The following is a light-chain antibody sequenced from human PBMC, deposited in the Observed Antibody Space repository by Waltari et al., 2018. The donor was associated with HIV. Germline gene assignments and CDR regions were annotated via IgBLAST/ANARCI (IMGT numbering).Light chain of an antibody. Sequence: HFVLTPPPSVPGAPAQRVTMYCAWSSSHNGAPSGVNWYQQVPGTATKLLIFGDRNRPSGVPDRFSGSTSGTSASLAISGLQAEDEADYYCQSYDTNLSGSVFGGGTKVTVL. CDR2: GDR. CDR3: QSYDTNLSGSV. CDR1: SSHNGAPSG. J-gene: IGLJ3*02. V-gene: IGLV1-40*01.